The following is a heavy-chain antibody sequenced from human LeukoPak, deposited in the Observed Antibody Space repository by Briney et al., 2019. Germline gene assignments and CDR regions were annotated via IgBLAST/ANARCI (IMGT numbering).Heavy chain of an antibody. CDR2: TSAYNGNT. V-gene: IGHV1-18*01. CDR1: GYTFTSYG. CDR3: ATESAVLVRGYYYYGMDV. J-gene: IGHJ6*02. D-gene: IGHD3-10*01. Sequence: GASVKVSCKASGYTFTSYGISWVRQSPGQGREWMGWTSAYNGNTNYAQKLQGRVTMTTDTSTSTAYMELRSLRSDDTGVYYCATESAVLVRGYYYYGMDVWGQGTTVTVSS.